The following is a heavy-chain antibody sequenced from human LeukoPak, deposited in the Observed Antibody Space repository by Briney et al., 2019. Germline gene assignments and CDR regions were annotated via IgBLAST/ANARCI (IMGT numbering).Heavy chain of an antibody. CDR1: GGTFSSYA. CDR3: ASSSCAYYGSGSYCYGMDV. J-gene: IGHJ6*02. Sequence: ASVKLSCKASGGTFSSYAISWVRQAPGQGLEWMGRIIPILGIANYAQKFQGRVTITADKSTSTAYMELSSLRSEDTAVYYCASSSCAYYGSGSYCYGMDVWGQGTTVTVSS. CDR2: IIPILGIA. V-gene: IGHV1-69*04. D-gene: IGHD3-10*01.